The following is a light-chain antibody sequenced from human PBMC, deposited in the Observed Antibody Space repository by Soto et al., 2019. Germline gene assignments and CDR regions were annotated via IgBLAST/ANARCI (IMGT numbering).Light chain of an antibody. J-gene: IGLJ2*01. CDR1: NLGNKY. V-gene: IGLV3-1*01. CDR3: QAWDSSTVV. Sequence: SYELTQPPSVSVSPRQTASISCSGDNLGNKYASWYQQKPGQSPVLIMYQDTKRPSGIPERFSGSNSGNTATLTITGTQAMDEADYYCQAWDSSTVVFGGGTKLTVL. CDR2: QDT.